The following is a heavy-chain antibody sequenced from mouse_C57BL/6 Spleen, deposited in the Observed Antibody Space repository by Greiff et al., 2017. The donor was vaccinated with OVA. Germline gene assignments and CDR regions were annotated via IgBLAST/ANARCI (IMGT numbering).Heavy chain of an antibody. Sequence: VKLMESGPGLVAPSQSLSITCTVSGFSLTSYAISWVRQPPGQGLEWLGVIWPGGGTNYTSALKSRLSISTDNSKMQVFSKKDSVQNEGTTRYYCARDNDGKFAYWGQGTTITVSA. CDR3: ARDNDGKFAY. V-gene: IGHV2-9-1*01. CDR1: GFSLTSYA. J-gene: IGHJ2*01. D-gene: IGHD2-4*01. CDR2: IWPGGGT.